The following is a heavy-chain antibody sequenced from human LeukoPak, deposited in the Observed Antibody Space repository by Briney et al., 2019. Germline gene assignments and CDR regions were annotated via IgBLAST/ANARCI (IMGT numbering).Heavy chain of an antibody. CDR1: EYTFTSYY. J-gene: IGHJ4*02. CDR3: ARAGTGGYDPQNYFDY. CDR2: INPSGGST. D-gene: IGHD5-12*01. Sequence: ASVKVSCKASEYTFTSYYMHWVRQAPGQGLEWMGIINPSGGSTSYAQKFQGRVTMTRDTSTSTVYMELSSLRSEDTAVYYCARAGTGGYDPQNYFDYWGQGTLVTVSS. V-gene: IGHV1-46*03.